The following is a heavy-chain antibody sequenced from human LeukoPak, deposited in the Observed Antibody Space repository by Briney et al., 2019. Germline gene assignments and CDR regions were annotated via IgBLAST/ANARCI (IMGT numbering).Heavy chain of an antibody. CDR2: INSDGSST. CDR3: ARGRDYYGSGDNWFDP. CDR1: GFTFSSYW. Sequence: GGSLRLSCAASGFTFSSYWMHWVRQAPGKGLVWVSRINSDGSSTSYADSVKGRFTISRDNATNTLYLQMNSLRAEDTAVYYCARGRDYYGSGDNWFDPWGQGTLVTVSS. D-gene: IGHD3-10*01. J-gene: IGHJ5*02. V-gene: IGHV3-74*01.